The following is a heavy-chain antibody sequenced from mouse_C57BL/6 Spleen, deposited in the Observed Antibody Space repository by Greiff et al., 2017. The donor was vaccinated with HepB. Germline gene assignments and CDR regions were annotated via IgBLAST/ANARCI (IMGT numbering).Heavy chain of an antibody. CDR3: ARDDGDYFDY. CDR1: GYAFSSSW. D-gene: IGHD2-3*01. V-gene: IGHV1-82*01. Sequence: QVQLQQSGPELVKPGASVKISCKASGYAFSSSWMNWVKQRPGKGLEWIGRIYPGDGDTNYNGKFKGKATLTADKSSSTAYMQLSSLTSEDSAVYYCARDDGDYFDYWGQGTTLTVSS. CDR2: IYPGDGDT. J-gene: IGHJ2*01.